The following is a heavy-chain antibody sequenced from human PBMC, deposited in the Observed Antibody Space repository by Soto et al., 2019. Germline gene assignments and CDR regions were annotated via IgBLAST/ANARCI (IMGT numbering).Heavy chain of an antibody. Sequence: SETLSLTCTVSGGSISGSSYYWGWIRQPPGKGLEWIGSIYYSGSTYYNPSLKSRVTISVDTSKNQFSLKLSSVTAADTAVYYCASKGVAGTYYYYGMDVWGQGTTVTVSS. D-gene: IGHD6-19*01. V-gene: IGHV4-39*01. CDR3: ASKGVAGTYYYYGMDV. CDR2: IYYSGST. CDR1: GGSISGSSYY. J-gene: IGHJ6*02.